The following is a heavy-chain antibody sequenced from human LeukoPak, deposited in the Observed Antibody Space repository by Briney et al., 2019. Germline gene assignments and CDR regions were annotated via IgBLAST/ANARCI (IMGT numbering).Heavy chain of an antibody. J-gene: IGHJ4*02. Sequence: PGGSLRLSCAAPGFTFSSYGMHWVRQAPGKGLEWVAFIRYDGRSKYYADSVQGRFIISRDTSKNTLYLQMDSLKVEDTAVYYCAKDLDLYCSGGPCYSTLDYWGQGTLVTVSS. CDR3: AKDLDLYCSGGPCYSTLDY. D-gene: IGHD2-15*01. V-gene: IGHV3-30*02. CDR1: GFTFSSYG. CDR2: IRYDGRSK.